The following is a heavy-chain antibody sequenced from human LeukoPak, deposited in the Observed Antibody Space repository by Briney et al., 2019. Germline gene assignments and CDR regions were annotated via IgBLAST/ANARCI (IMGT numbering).Heavy chain of an antibody. CDR2: INHSGST. Sequence: SETLSLTCAVYGGSFSGYYWSWIRQPPGKGLEWIGEINHSGSTNYNPSLKSRVTISVDTSKNQFSLKLSSVTAADTAVYYCARDHHPAYYYDSSGYYTTDAFDIWGQGTMVTVSS. D-gene: IGHD3-22*01. J-gene: IGHJ3*02. V-gene: IGHV4-34*01. CDR3: ARDHHPAYYYDSSGYYTTDAFDI. CDR1: GGSFSGYY.